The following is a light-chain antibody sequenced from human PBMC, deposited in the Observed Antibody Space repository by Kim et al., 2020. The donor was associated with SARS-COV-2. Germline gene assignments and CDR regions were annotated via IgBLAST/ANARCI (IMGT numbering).Light chain of an antibody. V-gene: IGKV1-17*01. CDR2: GAS. CDR3: LQHSTYPIT. Sequence: ASVEDRVTSTCRARQDIRNDLGWYQQNPGRAPKRLIYGASSLQSGVPSRFSGSGSGTEFTLTISSVQPEDFATYFCLQHSTYPITFGQGTRLEIK. J-gene: IGKJ5*01. CDR1: QDIRND.